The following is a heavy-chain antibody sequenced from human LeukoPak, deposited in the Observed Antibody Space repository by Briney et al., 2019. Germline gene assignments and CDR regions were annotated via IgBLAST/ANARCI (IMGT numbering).Heavy chain of an antibody. CDR3: ARVYSSSWYYFDY. D-gene: IGHD6-13*01. Sequence: SETLSLTCTVSGGSISTYYWSWIRQPPRKGLEWIGYIYYSGSTNYNPSLQSRVTISVDTSKNQFSLKLSSVTAADTAVYYCARVYSSSWYYFDYWGQGTLVTVSS. V-gene: IGHV4-59*01. CDR2: IYYSGST. CDR1: GGSISTYY. J-gene: IGHJ4*02.